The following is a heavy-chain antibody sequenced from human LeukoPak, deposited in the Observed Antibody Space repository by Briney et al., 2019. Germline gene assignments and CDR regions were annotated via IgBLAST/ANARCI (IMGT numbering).Heavy chain of an antibody. CDR2: ISGSGGNT. CDR1: GFTFSSYA. V-gene: IGHV3-23*01. D-gene: IGHD4-23*01. Sequence: PGGSLRLSCAASGFTFSSYAMSWVRQAPGKGLEWVSGISGSGGNTYYADSVKGRFTISRDNSKNTLFLQMNSLSAEDTAVYYCAKLLNYGGNSDYFDYWGQGTQVTVSS. CDR3: AKLLNYGGNSDYFDY. J-gene: IGHJ4*02.